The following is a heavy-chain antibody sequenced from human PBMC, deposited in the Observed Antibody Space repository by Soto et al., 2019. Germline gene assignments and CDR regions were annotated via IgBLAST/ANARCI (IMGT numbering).Heavy chain of an antibody. V-gene: IGHV2-5*01. CDR3: THRGGATVGLYYFDY. J-gene: IGHJ4*02. CDR2: IYWHDDK. CDR1: GFSLSTTGVG. Sequence: SGPTLVNPTQTLTLTCTFSGFSLSTTGVGVSWIRQPPGKALEWLALIYWHDDKRYSPSLKSRLTITKDTSKNQVVLTMTNMDPVDIATYYCTHRGGATVGLYYFDYWGQGALVTVSS. D-gene: IGHD3-16*01.